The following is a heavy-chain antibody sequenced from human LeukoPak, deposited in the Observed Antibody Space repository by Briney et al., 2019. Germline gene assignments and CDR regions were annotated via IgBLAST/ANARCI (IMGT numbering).Heavy chain of an antibody. CDR2: MYYSGST. CDR1: GGSISSYY. Sequence: SETLSLTCTVSGGSISSYYWSWIRQPPGKGLEYIGYMYYSGSTNYNPSLKSRVTISVDTSKNQFSLQVYSVTAADTAVYYCARDPPAGTSPYWGQGTLVSVSS. CDR3: ARDPPAGTSPY. J-gene: IGHJ4*02. D-gene: IGHD1-7*01. V-gene: IGHV4-59*12.